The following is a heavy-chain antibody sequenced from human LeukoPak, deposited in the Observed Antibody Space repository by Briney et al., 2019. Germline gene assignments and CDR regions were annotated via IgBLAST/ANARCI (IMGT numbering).Heavy chain of an antibody. CDR3: AKDQNYDSSGYYYDY. CDR1: GFTFSSYA. V-gene: IGHV3-23*01. J-gene: IGHJ4*02. D-gene: IGHD3-22*01. CDR2: ISGSRGST. Sequence: GGSLRLSCAASGFTFSSYAMSWVRQAPGKGLEWVSAISGSRGSTYYADSVKGRFTISRDNSKNTLYLQMNSLRAEDTAVYYCAKDQNYDSSGYYYDYWGQGTLVTVSS.